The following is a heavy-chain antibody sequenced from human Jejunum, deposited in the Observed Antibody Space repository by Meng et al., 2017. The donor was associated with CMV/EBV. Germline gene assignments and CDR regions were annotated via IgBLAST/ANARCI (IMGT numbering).Heavy chain of an antibody. CDR1: GGSVNNYY. CDR3: ARGPGASTREGFDY. J-gene: IGHJ4*02. V-gene: IGHV4-4*07. Sequence: QLKGSGPGLGKPSGTLSLTCTVSGGSVNNYYWSWIRQTAGKGLEWIGRFYSSDTYNYHPSLDSRVTMSLDTSKNQFSLNLRSVTAADTATYYCARGPGASTREGFDYWGLGTLVTVSS. D-gene: IGHD1-26*01. CDR2: FYSSDTY.